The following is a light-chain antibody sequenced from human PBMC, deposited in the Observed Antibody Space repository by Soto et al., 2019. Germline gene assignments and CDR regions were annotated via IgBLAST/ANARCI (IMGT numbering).Light chain of an antibody. CDR2: DAS. CDR1: QDINIY. Sequence: DIQTTQSRSSVFAYVADIVAITCQSTQDINIYLNCYQQKPGKAPNLLIYDASNLEIGVPSRFSGSGSGTHFTFTISSLQTEDIGTYYCQQYDILPIPFGRGTRPAIK. J-gene: IGKJ5*01. V-gene: IGKV1-33*01. CDR3: QQYDILPIP.